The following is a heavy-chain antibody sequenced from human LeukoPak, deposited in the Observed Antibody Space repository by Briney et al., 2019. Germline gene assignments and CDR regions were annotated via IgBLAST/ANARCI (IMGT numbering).Heavy chain of an antibody. CDR3: TRDQTLGHCSGASCYEDY. CDR2: INSDGSST. J-gene: IGHJ4*02. V-gene: IGHV3-74*01. D-gene: IGHD2-15*01. Sequence: GGSLRLSCAASGFTFSSYWMHWVRQAPGKGLVWVSRINSDGSSTIYADSVKGRFTTSRDNAKNTLYLQMNSLRGEDTAVYYCTRDQTLGHCSGASCYEDYWGQGTLVTVS. CDR1: GFTFSSYW.